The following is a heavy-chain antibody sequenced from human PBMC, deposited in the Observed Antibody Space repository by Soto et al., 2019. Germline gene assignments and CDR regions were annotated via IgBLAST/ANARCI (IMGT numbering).Heavy chain of an antibody. CDR3: AAAQDARDLRIAFDF. Sequence: SEKVSCKASGFTFTSSDVQWVRQARGQRIEWIGWISVGSGNTNYAQNFQERVTITRDMSTSTAYMGLSSLRSEDTAVYYCAAAQDARDLRIAFDFWGQVPMVTFS. J-gene: IGHJ3*01. CDR2: ISVGSGNT. V-gene: IGHV1-58*01. CDR1: GFTFTSSD. D-gene: IGHD2-8*01.